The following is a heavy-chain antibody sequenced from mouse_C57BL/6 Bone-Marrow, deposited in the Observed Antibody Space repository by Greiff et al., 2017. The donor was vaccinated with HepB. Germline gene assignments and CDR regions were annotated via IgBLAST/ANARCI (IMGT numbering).Heavy chain of an antibody. CDR3: ARSRSPYYFDY. V-gene: IGHV1-52*01. Sequence: QVQLQQPGAELVRPGSSVKLSCKASGYTFTSYWMHWVKQRPSETHYNQKFKDKATLTVDKSSSTAYMQLSSLTSEDSAVYYCARSRSPYYFDYWGQGTTLTVSS. CDR2: ET. J-gene: IGHJ2*01. CDR1: GYTFTSYW.